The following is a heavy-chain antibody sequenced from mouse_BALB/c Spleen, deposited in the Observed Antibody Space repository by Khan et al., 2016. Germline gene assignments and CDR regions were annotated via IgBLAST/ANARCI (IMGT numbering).Heavy chain of an antibody. CDR2: IWSDGST. CDR1: GFSLTSYG. Sequence: QVQLKESGPGLVAPSQSLSITCTISGFSLTSYGVHWVRQLPGKGLEWLVVIWSDGSTTYNSALKSRLSISKDNSKSQVFLKMNSLQTDDTAMYYCARLGDYGGYYYAMDYWGQGTSVTVSS. V-gene: IGHV2-6-1*01. CDR3: ARLGDYGGYYYAMDY. D-gene: IGHD2-4*01. J-gene: IGHJ4*01.